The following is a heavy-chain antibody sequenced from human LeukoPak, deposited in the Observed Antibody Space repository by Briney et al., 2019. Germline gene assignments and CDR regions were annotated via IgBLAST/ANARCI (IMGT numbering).Heavy chain of an antibody. CDR1: GYTFIDYY. J-gene: IGHJ4*02. CDR2: INPKSGGA. CDR3: ARHSGSYYRVKGIDY. D-gene: IGHD1-26*01. V-gene: IGHV1-2*02. Sequence: ASVKVSCKASGYTFIDYYMQWVRQAPGQGLEWMGWINPKSGGAKYAQKFHGRVTMTRDTSISTAYMELSRLRSDDTAVYYCARHSGSYYRVKGIDYWGQGTLVTVSS.